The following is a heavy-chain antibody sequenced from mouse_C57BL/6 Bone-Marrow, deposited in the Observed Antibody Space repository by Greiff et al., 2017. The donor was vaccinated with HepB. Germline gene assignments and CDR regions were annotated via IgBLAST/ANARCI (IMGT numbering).Heavy chain of an antibody. Sequence: QVQLQQPGAELVKPGASVKMSCKASGYTFTSYWITWVKQRPGQGLEWIGDIYPGSGSTNYNEKFKSKATLTVDTTSSTAYMQLSSLTSEDSAVYYCARPRHDYEGGYYAMDYWGQGTSVTVSS. V-gene: IGHV1-55*01. CDR2: IYPGSGST. CDR1: GYTFTSYW. D-gene: IGHD2-4*01. J-gene: IGHJ4*01. CDR3: ARPRHDYEGGYYAMDY.